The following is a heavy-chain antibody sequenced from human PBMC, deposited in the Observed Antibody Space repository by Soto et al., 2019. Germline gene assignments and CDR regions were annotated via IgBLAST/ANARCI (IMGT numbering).Heavy chain of an antibody. CDR3: ARCGYSYGSGYYFDY. D-gene: IGHD5-18*01. J-gene: IGHJ4*02. CDR1: GGSISNYY. V-gene: IGHV4-59*01. CDR2: IYYTGST. Sequence: QVQLQESGPGLVKPSDTLSLTCTVSGGSISNYYWSWVRQPPGKGLEWIGFIYYTGSTNYNSSLKNRVTMSLGTSKNQFSLKLSSVTATDTAVYYCARCGYSYGSGYYFDYWGQGTLVTVSS.